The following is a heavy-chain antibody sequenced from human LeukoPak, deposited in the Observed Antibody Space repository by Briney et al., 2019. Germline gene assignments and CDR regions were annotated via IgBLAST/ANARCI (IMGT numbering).Heavy chain of an antibody. CDR2: ISSSSYI. J-gene: IGHJ4*02. V-gene: IGHV3-69-1*01. CDR3: ARDLYDYVWGSYRYEFDY. D-gene: IGHD3-16*02. Sequence: GGSLRLSCAASGFTFSDYYMSWIRQAPGKGLEWVSSISSSSYIYYADSVKGRFTISRDNAKNSLYLQMNSLRAEDTAVYYCARDLYDYVWGSYRYEFDYWGQGTLVTVSS. CDR1: GFTFSDYY.